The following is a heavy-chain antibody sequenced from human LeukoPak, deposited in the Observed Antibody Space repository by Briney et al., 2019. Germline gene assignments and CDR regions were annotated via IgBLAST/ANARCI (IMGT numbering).Heavy chain of an antibody. D-gene: IGHD6-19*01. CDR1: GYTFTGYY. J-gene: IGHJ5*02. V-gene: IGHV1-2*02. CDR3: ARDRGSSGWYDPRWFDP. CDR2: INPNSGGT. Sequence: ASVKVSCTASGYTFTGYYMHWVRQAPGQGLEWMGWINPNSGGTNYAQKFQGRVTMTRDTSISTAYMELSRLRSDDTAVYYCARDRGSSGWYDPRWFDPWGQGTLVTVSS.